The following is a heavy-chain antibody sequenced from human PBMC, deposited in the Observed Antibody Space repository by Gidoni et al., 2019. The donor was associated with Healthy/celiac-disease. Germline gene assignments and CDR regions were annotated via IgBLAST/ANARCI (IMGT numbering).Heavy chain of an antibody. J-gene: IGHJ3*02. D-gene: IGHD5-12*01. CDR1: GGSISSYY. CDR2: IYYSGST. CDR3: ARGRLQLGYAFDI. V-gene: IGHV4-59*01. Sequence: QVQLQESGPGLVKPSETLSLTCTVSGGSISSYYWSWIRQPPGKGLEWIGYIYYSGSTNYNPSLKSRVTISVDTSKNQFSLKLSPVTAADTAVYYCARGRLQLGYAFDIWGQGTMVTVSS.